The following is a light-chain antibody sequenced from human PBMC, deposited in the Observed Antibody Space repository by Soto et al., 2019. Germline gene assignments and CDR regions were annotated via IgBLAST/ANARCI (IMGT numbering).Light chain of an antibody. CDR1: QSISSY. CDR2: AAS. Sequence: DIQMTQSPSSLSASVGDRVTITCRASQSISSYLYWYQQKPGKAPKLLIYAASSLQSGVPSRFSGSGSETDFTLTISSLQPEDFATYYCQQSYSTPPITFGQGTRLEIK. V-gene: IGKV1-39*01. CDR3: QQSYSTPPIT. J-gene: IGKJ5*01.